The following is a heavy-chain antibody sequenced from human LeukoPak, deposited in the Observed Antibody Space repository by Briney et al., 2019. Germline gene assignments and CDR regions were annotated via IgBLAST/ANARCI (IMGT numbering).Heavy chain of an antibody. D-gene: IGHD6-19*01. V-gene: IGHV3-21*01. CDR1: GFTFSSYS. CDR3: ARHLAAVAGTGYFDY. J-gene: IGHJ4*02. Sequence: GGSLILSCAASGFTFSSYSMNWVRQAPGKGLEWVSSISSSSSYIYYADSVKGRFTISRDNAKNSLYLQMNSLRAEDTAVYYCARHLAAVAGTGYFDYWGQGTLVTVSS. CDR2: ISSSSSYI.